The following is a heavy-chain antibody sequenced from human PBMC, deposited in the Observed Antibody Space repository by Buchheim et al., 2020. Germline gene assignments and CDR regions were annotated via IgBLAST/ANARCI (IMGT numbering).Heavy chain of an antibody. J-gene: IGHJ4*02. Sequence: EVQVLESGGGLVQPGGSLRLSCAASGFTFSSYAMSWVRQAPGKGLEWVSAISGSGGSTYYADFVKGRFTISRDNAKNTLYLQMNSLRAEDTAVYYCAKVVVIISSSVGYFDYWGQGTL. V-gene: IGHV3-23*01. D-gene: IGHD3-22*01. CDR1: GFTFSSYA. CDR3: AKVVVIISSSVGYFDY. CDR2: ISGSGGST.